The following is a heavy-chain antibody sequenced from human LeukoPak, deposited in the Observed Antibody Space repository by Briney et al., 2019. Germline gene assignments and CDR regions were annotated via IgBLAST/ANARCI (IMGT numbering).Heavy chain of an antibody. CDR2: INLNSGDT. D-gene: IGHD3-16*01. Sequence: ASVTVSCKASGYTFTGYYMHWVRQAPGQGLEWMGWINLNSGDTKYAQKFQGRVTMTRDTSISTAYMELSRLRSDDTAVYYCATQRGSYLWGTDFDYWGQGTLVTVSS. V-gene: IGHV1-2*02. J-gene: IGHJ4*02. CDR3: ATQRGSYLWGTDFDY. CDR1: GYTFTGYY.